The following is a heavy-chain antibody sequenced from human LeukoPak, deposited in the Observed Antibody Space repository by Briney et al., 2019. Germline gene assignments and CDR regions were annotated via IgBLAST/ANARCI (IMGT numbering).Heavy chain of an antibody. CDR3: ARHRVSGSSYSALDY. V-gene: IGHV4-59*08. J-gene: IGHJ4*02. CDR2: ISYSGST. D-gene: IGHD1-26*01. CDR1: GASINSHY. Sequence: PSGTLSLTCGVSGASINSHYWSWIRQPPGKGLEWIGYISYSGSTNYNPSLKSRVIISVDTSKTHFSLNLSSVTAADTAFYYCARHRVSGSSYSALDYWGQGTLVSVSS.